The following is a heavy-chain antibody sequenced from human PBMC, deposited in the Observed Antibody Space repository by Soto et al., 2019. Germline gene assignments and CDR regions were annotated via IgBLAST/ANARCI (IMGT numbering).Heavy chain of an antibody. V-gene: IGHV3-23*01. CDR2: ISGSGGST. CDR1: GFTFSSYA. D-gene: IGHD6-6*01. Sequence: EVQLLESGGGLVQPGGSLRLSCAASGFTFSSYAMSWVRQAPGKGLEWVSAISGSGGSTYYADSVKGRFTISRDNSKNTLYLQMNSLRAEDTAVYYCARGKAARHHFDYWGQGTLVTVSS. J-gene: IGHJ4*02. CDR3: ARGKAARHHFDY.